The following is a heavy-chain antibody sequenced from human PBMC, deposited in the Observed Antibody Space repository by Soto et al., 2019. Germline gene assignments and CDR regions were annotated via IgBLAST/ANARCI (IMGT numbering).Heavy chain of an antibody. V-gene: IGHV4-59*12. CDR1: GGSISSYY. CDR3: AKEGSGLDY. J-gene: IGHJ4*02. D-gene: IGHD6-19*01. Sequence: SETRSLTGTVSGGSISSYYWSWILQPPGKGLGWIGYIYFSGGTNYNRSLKSRVTISVDTSKNQFSLKLSSVTAADTAVYYCAKEGSGLDYWGQGTLVTVSS. CDR2: IYFSGGT.